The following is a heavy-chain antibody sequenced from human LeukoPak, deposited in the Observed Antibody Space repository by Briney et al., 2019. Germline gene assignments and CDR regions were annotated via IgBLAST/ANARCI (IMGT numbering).Heavy chain of an antibody. CDR1: GYSFTSFW. CDR2: IYPGDSDT. CDR3: ARQGSYYGSGSYYNWFDP. D-gene: IGHD3-10*01. V-gene: IGHV5-51*01. J-gene: IGHJ5*02. Sequence: GESLKISCKGSGYSFTSFWSGWARQMPGKGLVWLGIIYPGDSDTRYSPSFQGQVTISADKSISTAYLQWSSLKASDTAMYYCARQGSYYGSGSYYNWFDPWGQGTLVTVTS.